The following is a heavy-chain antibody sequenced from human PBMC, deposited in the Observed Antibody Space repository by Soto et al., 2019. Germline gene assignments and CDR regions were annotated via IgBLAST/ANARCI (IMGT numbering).Heavy chain of an antibody. J-gene: IGHJ4*02. CDR2: VSHDGRNT. V-gene: IGHV3-30*03. CDR1: GFTFSDYA. Sequence: VQLVESGGGVVQPGRSLRLSCAASGFTFSDYAMHWVRQAPGQGLEWVAVVSHDGRNTHYADSVKGRFTITSDRSKSTVSLEMTSLRAEDTAVYYCARGGREGLVTADFNYWGQGALVTVSS. D-gene: IGHD6-19*01. CDR3: ARGGREGLVTADFNY.